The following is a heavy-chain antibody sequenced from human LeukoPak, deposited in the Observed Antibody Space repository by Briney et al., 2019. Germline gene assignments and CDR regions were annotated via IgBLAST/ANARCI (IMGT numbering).Heavy chain of an antibody. Sequence: ASVKVSCKGSGYTFTSYDINWVRQGTGQGLEWMGWMNPNSGNTGYAQKFQGRVTMTRNTSISTAYMELSSLRSEDTAVYYCARVGSGWYDEPYDYWGQGTLVTVSS. V-gene: IGHV1-8*01. D-gene: IGHD6-19*01. CDR3: ARVGSGWYDEPYDY. CDR1: GYTFTSYD. J-gene: IGHJ4*02. CDR2: MNPNSGNT.